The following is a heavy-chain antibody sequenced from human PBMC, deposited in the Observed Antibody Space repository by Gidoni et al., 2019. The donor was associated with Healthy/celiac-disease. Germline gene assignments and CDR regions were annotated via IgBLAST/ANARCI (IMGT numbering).Heavy chain of an antibody. J-gene: IGHJ6*02. V-gene: IGHV1-69*08. Sequence: QVQLVQSGAEVKKPGSSVKVSCKASGGTFSSYTISWVRQAPGQGLEWMGRIIPILGIANYAQKFQGRVTITADKSTSTAYMELSSLRSEDTAVYYCARDHPGALGGMDVWGQGTTVTVSS. CDR3: ARDHPGALGGMDV. CDR1: GGTFSSYT. D-gene: IGHD7-27*01. CDR2: IIPILGIA.